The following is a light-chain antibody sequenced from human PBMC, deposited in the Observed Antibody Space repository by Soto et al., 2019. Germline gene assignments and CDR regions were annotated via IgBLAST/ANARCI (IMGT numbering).Light chain of an antibody. J-gene: IGKJ1*01. CDR2: DAS. CDR3: QQYGRSGT. V-gene: IGKV3-20*01. Sequence: VVKKSPATLSVYTGERATLSCWASQSVNSNLAWYQQKLGQAPRVLIYDASSRATGIPDRFSGSGSGTDFTLTICRLEPGDFAVYYCQQYGRSGTFGQGTMVDIK. CDR1: QSVNSN.